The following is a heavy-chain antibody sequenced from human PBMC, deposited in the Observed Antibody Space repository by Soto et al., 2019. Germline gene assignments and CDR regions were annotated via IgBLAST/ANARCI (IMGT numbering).Heavy chain of an antibody. CDR3: AREHYFGLDY. D-gene: IGHD1-26*01. CDR2: INPDGSGE. Sequence: EVQLVESGGGLVQPGGSLRLSCAASGFNFGGSWMTWVRQALGKGPEWLAKINPDGSGEYYVDSVKGRFTISRDNAKSSLFFQMHSLRDEDTAVYFCAREHYFGLDYWGQGTLVTVSS. V-gene: IGHV3-7*04. J-gene: IGHJ4*02. CDR1: GFNFGGSW.